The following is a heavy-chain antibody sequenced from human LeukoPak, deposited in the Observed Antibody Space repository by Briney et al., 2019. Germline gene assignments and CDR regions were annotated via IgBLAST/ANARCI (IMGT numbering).Heavy chain of an antibody. CDR2: IRYDGSNK. J-gene: IGHJ4*02. Sequence: GGSLRLSCAASGFTFSSYGMHWARQAPGKGLEWVAFIRYDGSNKYYADSVKGRFTISRDNSKNTLYLQMNSLRAEDTAVYYCAKDRGSGSYSDYWGQGTLVTVSS. CDR1: GFTFSSYG. CDR3: AKDRGSGSYSDY. D-gene: IGHD1-26*01. V-gene: IGHV3-30*02.